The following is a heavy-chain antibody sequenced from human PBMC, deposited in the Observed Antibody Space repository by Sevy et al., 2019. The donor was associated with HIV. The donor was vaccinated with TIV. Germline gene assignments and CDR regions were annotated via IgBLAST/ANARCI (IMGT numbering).Heavy chain of an antibody. CDR2: IYDGNIK. J-gene: IGHJ4*02. Sequence: GGSLRLSCAASRFTFSTYAMHWVRQAPGKGLEWVSVIYDGNIKYVADSVEGRFTISRDDSKNTLYLQMNSLRAEDTAVYDCARDGGAYTYGTGKYWGQGTLVTVSS. D-gene: IGHD5-18*01. CDR3: ARDGGAYTYGTGKY. V-gene: IGHV3-30-3*01. CDR1: RFTFSTYA.